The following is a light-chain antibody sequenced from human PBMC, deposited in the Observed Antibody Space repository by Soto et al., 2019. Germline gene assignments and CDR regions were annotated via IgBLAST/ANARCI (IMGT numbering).Light chain of an antibody. J-gene: IGLJ3*02. CDR1: SSDVGNYNL. CDR2: EVS. V-gene: IGLV2-23*02. CDR3: CSYAGSRV. Sequence: QSALTQPASVSGSPGQSITISCTGTSSDVGNYNLVSWYQQYPGKAPKLMIYEVSKRPSGVSNRFSGSKSGNTASLTISGLQTEDEADYYCCSYAGSRVFGGGTK.